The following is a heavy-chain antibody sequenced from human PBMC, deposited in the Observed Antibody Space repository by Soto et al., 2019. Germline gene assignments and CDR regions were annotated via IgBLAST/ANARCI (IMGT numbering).Heavy chain of an antibody. CDR2: ISGSGGNT. J-gene: IGHJ4*02. V-gene: IGHV3-23*01. Sequence: GGSLRLSCGASGYTFSSYAMSWVRQAPGKGLEWVSAISGSGGNTYYTDSVESLFTISRDNSKNTLYLQMNSLRAEDTAVYYCAVRKTGSFFDYWGRGTLVTVSS. CDR1: GYTFSSYA. CDR3: AVRKTGSFFDY. D-gene: IGHD1-26*01.